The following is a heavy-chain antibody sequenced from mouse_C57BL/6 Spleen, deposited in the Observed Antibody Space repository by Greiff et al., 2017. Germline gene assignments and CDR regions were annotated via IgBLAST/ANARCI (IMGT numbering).Heavy chain of an antibody. Sequence: EVKLQESGGGLVKPGGSLKLSCAASGFTFSDYGMHWVRQAPEKGLEWVAYISSGSSTIYYADTVKGRFTISRDNAKNTLFLQRTSLRSEDTAMYYCAREGNYERAYAMDYWGQGTSVTVSS. J-gene: IGHJ4*01. CDR1: GFTFSDYG. CDR3: AREGNYERAYAMDY. CDR2: ISSGSSTI. D-gene: IGHD2-1*01. V-gene: IGHV5-17*01.